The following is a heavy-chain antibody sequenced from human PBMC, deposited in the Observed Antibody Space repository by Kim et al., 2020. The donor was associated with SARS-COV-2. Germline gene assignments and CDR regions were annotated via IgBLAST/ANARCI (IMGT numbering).Heavy chain of an antibody. CDR3: ARVSAMVPYNWFDP. J-gene: IGHJ5*02. Sequence: ARKFQSRVTITADESTSTAYMGLSSLGSEDTAVYYCARVSAMVPYNWFDPWGQGTLVTVSS. D-gene: IGHD5-18*01. V-gene: IGHV1-69*01.